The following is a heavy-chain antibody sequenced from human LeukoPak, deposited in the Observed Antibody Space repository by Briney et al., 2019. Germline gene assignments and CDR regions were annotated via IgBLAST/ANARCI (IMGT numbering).Heavy chain of an antibody. Sequence: SVKVSCXASGGTFSSYTISWVRQAPGQGLGWMGRIIPILGIANYAQKFQGRVTITADKSTGTAYMELSSLRSEDTAVYYCARGLDTAIDYWARELWSPSPQ. D-gene: IGHD5-18*01. CDR2: IIPILGIA. J-gene: IGHJ4*02. CDR1: GGTFSSYT. CDR3: ARGLDTAIDY. V-gene: IGHV1-69*02.